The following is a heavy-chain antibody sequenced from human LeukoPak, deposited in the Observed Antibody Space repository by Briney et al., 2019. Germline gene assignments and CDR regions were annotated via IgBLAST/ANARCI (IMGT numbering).Heavy chain of an antibody. J-gene: IGHJ4*02. CDR3: TRSYCSTGSCSRDY. CDR1: GSSFNSYW. Sequence: GESLKISCKASGSSFNSYWMGWVRQMPGKGLEWMGIIYPGDSETRYSPSVQGRVTISVDRSSTTTFLQWSSLEASDSGVYFCTRSYCSTGSCSRDYWGQGTLVTVSS. D-gene: IGHD2-15*01. V-gene: IGHV5-51*01. CDR2: IYPGDSET.